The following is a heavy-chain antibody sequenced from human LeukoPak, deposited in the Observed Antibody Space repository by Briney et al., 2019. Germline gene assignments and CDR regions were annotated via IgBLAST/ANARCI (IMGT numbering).Heavy chain of an antibody. Sequence: PSETLSLTCSVSGGSISSSYYWGWIRQPPGKGLEWIGSIYYSGSTYHNPSLKSRVTMSVDTSKNQFSLKLSSVTAADTAVYYCARHRRLFTSFDSRGQGTLVTVSS. CDR1: GGSISSSYY. CDR3: ARHRRLFTSFDS. D-gene: IGHD5-12*01. J-gene: IGHJ4*02. CDR2: IYYSGST. V-gene: IGHV4-39*01.